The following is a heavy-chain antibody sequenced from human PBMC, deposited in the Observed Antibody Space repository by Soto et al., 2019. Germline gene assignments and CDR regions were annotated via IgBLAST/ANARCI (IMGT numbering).Heavy chain of an antibody. CDR1: GASISTSSYV. V-gene: IGHV4-39*01. D-gene: IGHD2-2*01. J-gene: IGHJ4*02. CDR2: VYQSGTT. Sequence: SETLSLTCSVSGASISTSSYVWGGIRQAPGKGLEWMGNVYQSGTTRLNPSLKSRVSIFVDRSKNQFSLELNSATAADRAVYYCARQPESTSYFDYWGQGILVTVSS. CDR3: ARQPESTSYFDY.